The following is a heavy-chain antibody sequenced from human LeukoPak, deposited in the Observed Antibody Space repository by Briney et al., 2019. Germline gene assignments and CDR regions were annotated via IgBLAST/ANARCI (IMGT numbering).Heavy chain of an antibody. V-gene: IGHV3-74*01. D-gene: IGHD3-10*01. CDR1: GFGFSTSW. CDR2: INGDGSTT. CDR3: KGTGTHSY. Sequence: GGSLRLSCAASGFGFSTSWMHWVRQAPGKGLAWVARINGDGSTTNYADSVQGRFTISRGTAKNTLFLQMNSLGAEDTAVYYCKGTGTHSYWGQGTLVTVSS. J-gene: IGHJ4*02.